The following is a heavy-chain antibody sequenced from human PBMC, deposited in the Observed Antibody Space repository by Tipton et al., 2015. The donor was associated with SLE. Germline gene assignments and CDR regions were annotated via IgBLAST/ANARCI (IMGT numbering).Heavy chain of an antibody. D-gene: IGHD4-17*01. Sequence: SLRLSCAASGFTFSSYAMSWVRQAPGKGLEWVSVISGSGGSTYYADSVKGRFTISRDNSKNTLYLQMNSLRAEDTAVYYCAKGNYGDYYNWFDPWGQGTLVTVSS. V-gene: IGHV3-23*01. CDR1: GFTFSSYA. CDR2: ISGSGGST. CDR3: AKGNYGDYYNWFDP. J-gene: IGHJ5*02.